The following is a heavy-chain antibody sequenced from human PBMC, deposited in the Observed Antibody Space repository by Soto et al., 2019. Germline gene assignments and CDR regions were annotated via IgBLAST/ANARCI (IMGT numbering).Heavy chain of an antibody. CDR2: IFPGDSDT. CDR3: ARGGIIGTTPDY. D-gene: IGHD1-7*01. CDR1: GYSFGAYW. J-gene: IGHJ4*02. Sequence: PGESLKISCQGSGYSFGAYWIGWVRQMPGKGLEWMGIIFPGDSDTRYRPSFQGQVTISVDTSINTAYLQWSSLKASDTAMYFCARGGIIGTTPDYWGQGTQVTVSS. V-gene: IGHV5-51*01.